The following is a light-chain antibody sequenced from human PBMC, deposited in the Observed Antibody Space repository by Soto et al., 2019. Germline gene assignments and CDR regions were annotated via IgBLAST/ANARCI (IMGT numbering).Light chain of an antibody. CDR2: GAS. CDR1: QSVSSSY. CDR3: QQYGSSPV. Sequence: EIVLTQSPGTLSLSPGERATLSCRASQSVSSSYLAWYQQKPGQAPRLLIYGASSRATGIPDGFSGSGSGTDFTLTISRLEPEDFAVYYCQQYGSSPVFGQGTKLEIK. V-gene: IGKV3-20*01. J-gene: IGKJ2*01.